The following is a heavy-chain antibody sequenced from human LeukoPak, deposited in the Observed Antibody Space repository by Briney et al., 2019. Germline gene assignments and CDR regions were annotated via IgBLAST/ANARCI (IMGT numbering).Heavy chain of an antibody. Sequence: PSETLSLTCAVYGGSFSGYYWSWIRQPPGKGLEWIGEINHSGSTNYNPSLKSRVTISVDTSKNQFSLKLSSGTAADTAVYYCAREAGYSSSWRLDYWGQGTLVTVSS. V-gene: IGHV4-34*01. J-gene: IGHJ4*02. D-gene: IGHD6-13*01. CDR3: AREAGYSSSWRLDY. CDR1: GGSFSGYY. CDR2: INHSGST.